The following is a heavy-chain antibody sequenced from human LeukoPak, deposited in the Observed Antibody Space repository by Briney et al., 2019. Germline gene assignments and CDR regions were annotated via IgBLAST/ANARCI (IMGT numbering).Heavy chain of an antibody. Sequence: GASVNVSCKASGFTFTIFGISWVRQAPGQGLEWMGWISTYDSDINYAQKFQGRVTMTTDTSMTTAYMELRSLISDDTAVYYCARDRGYGDDTFDSWGQGTLVTVSS. CDR2: ISTYDSDI. V-gene: IGHV1-18*01. CDR1: GFTFTIFG. CDR3: ARDRGYGDDTFDS. J-gene: IGHJ4*02. D-gene: IGHD4-17*01.